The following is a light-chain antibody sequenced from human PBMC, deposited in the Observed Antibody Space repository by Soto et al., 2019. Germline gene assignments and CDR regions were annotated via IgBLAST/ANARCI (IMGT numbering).Light chain of an antibody. CDR1: QSVSGNY. Sequence: ENVLTQSPGTLSLSPGERATISCRVSQSVSGNYITWYQQKPGQPPRLLIYGASSRATGIPDRFSGSGSGTDFTLTISRLEPEDFAVYYCQQYGRIPFNFGGGTKVDIK. J-gene: IGKJ4*01. CDR2: GAS. CDR3: QQYGRIPFN. V-gene: IGKV3-20*01.